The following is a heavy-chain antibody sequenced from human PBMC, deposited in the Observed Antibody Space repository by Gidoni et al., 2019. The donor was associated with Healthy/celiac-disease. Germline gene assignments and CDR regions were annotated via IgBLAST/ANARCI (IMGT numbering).Heavy chain of an antibody. CDR3: AREGDYGDYEFGY. CDR1: GGTFSSYA. J-gene: IGHJ4*02. Sequence: QVQLVQSGAEVKKPGSAVKVPCKSSGGTFSSYAISWVRQAPGQGLEWMGGIIPIFGTANYAQKFQGRVTITASKSTSTAYMELSSLRSEDTAVYYCAREGDYGDYEFGYWGQGTLVTVSS. V-gene: IGHV1-69*06. D-gene: IGHD4-17*01. CDR2: IIPIFGTA.